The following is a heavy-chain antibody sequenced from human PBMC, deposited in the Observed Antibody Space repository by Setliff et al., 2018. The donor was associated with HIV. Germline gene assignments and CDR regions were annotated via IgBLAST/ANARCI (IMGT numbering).Heavy chain of an antibody. V-gene: IGHV4-4*08. CDR1: GGSISTYF. D-gene: IGHD3-10*01. CDR3: ASRAGGDF. J-gene: IGHJ3*01. Sequence: SETLSLTCTVSGGSISTYFWTWIRQPPGKGLEWIGYIYTSGSTNYNPSLKSRVTISVDTSKNQFSLNLSSVTAADTAVYYCASRAGGDFWGQGTMVTVSS. CDR2: IYTSGST.